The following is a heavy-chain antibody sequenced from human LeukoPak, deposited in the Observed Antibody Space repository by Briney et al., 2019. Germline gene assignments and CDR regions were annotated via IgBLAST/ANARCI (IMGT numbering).Heavy chain of an antibody. CDR2: ISSSGSTI. Sequence: GGSLRLSCAASGFTFSSYEMNWVRQAPGKGLEWVSYISSSGSTIYYADSAKGRFTISRDNSKNTLYLQMNSLRAEDTAVYYCARATSAHYYDFWSGYSFDYWGQGTLVTVSS. CDR1: GFTFSSYE. J-gene: IGHJ4*02. D-gene: IGHD3-3*01. CDR3: ARATSAHYYDFWSGYSFDY. V-gene: IGHV3-48*03.